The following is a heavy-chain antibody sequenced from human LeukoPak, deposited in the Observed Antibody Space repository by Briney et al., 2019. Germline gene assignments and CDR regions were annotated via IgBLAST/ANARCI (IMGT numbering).Heavy chain of an antibody. CDR2: IYYSAST. CDR3: ARVGPERREDLKWFDP. D-gene: IGHD1-1*01. V-gene: IGHV4-31*03. J-gene: IGHJ5*02. CDR1: GGSISSGGYY. Sequence: PSETLSLTCTVSGGSISSGGYYWSWIRQHPEKGLEWIGYIYYSASTYYNPSLKSRVTISVDTSKNQFSLKLSSVTAADTDVYYCARVGPERREDLKWFDPWGQGTLVTVSS.